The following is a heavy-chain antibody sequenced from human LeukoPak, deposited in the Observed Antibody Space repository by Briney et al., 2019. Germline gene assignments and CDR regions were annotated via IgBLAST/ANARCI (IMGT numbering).Heavy chain of an antibody. CDR2: ISGSGGST. CDR1: GFTFSSYG. D-gene: IGHD6-6*01. V-gene: IGHV3-23*01. Sequence: GGSLRLSCAASGFTFSSYGMSWVRQAPGKGLEWVSAISGSGGSTYYADSVKGRFTISRDNSKNTLYLQMNSLRAEDTAVYYCAKDGVRSSSSSGYYYYYYMDVWGKGTTVTVSS. CDR3: AKDGVRSSSSSGYYYYYYMDV. J-gene: IGHJ6*03.